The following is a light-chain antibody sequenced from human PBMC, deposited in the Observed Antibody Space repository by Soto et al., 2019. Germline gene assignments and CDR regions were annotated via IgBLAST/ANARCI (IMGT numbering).Light chain of an antibody. CDR1: HGISNY. CDR3: HHLDGYPRA. V-gene: IGKV1-9*01. CDR2: AAS. Sequence: IPLTQSPSSLSASVGDRVTITCRASHGISNYLAWYQQKPGKAPTLLIYAASTLQSGVPSRFSGSGSATDFTLIISSLQPEDFPTYYCHHLDGYPRAFGIGTKV. J-gene: IGKJ1*01.